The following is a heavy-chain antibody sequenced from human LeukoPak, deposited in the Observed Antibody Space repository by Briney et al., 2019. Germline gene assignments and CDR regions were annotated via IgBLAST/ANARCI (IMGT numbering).Heavy chain of an antibody. V-gene: IGHV3-30-3*01. D-gene: IGHD3-10*01. J-gene: IGHJ4*02. CDR2: IFYDGSSE. CDR1: GFTSSSYA. CDR3: AKVATLVRGVYYFDY. Sequence: GGSLRLSCAASGFTSSSYAMHWVRQAPGKGLQWVAVIFYDGSSEYYADSVKGRFTISRDNSKNTLYLQMNSLRAEDTAVYYCAKVATLVRGVYYFDYWGQGTLVTVSS.